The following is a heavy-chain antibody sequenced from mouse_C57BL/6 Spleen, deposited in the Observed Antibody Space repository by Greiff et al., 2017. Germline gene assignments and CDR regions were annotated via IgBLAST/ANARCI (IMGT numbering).Heavy chain of an antibody. V-gene: IGHV1-50*01. J-gene: IGHJ4*01. CDR2: IDPSDSYT. Sequence: VQLQQPGAELVKPGASVKLSCKASGYTFTSYWMQWVKQRPGQGLEWIGEIDPSDSYTNYNQKFKGKATLTVDTSSSTAYMQLSSLTSEDSAVYYCARFERAGDYWGQGTSVTVSS. CDR3: ARFERAGDY. D-gene: IGHD3-3*01. CDR1: GYTFTSYW.